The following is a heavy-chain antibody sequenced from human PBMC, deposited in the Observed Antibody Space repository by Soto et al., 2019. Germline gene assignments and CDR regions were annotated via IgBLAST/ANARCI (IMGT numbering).Heavy chain of an antibody. J-gene: IGHJ5*02. D-gene: IGHD2-21*01. CDR2: IYYSGST. V-gene: IGHV4-61*01. CDR3: ARSSVAALWFDP. Sequence: QVQLQESGPGLVKPSETLSLTCTVSGGSVSSGSYYWSWIRQPPGKGLEWIGYIYYSGSTNYNPSLRSRVPISVDTSKNQFSLKLSSVTAADTAVYYCARSSVAALWFDPWGQGTLVTVSS. CDR1: GGSVSSGSYY.